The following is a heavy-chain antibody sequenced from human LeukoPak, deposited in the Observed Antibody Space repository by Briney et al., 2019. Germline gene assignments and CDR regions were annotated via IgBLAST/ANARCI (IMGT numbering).Heavy chain of an antibody. CDR1: GLIFTKYG. CDR3: ARVRFYYYDSSGYYVPYDYYFDY. V-gene: IGHV1-2*02. CDR2: INPNSGGT. D-gene: IGHD3-22*01. J-gene: IGHJ4*02. Sequence: GASVKVSCKASGLIFTKYGISWVRQAPGQGLEWMGWINPNSGGTNYAQKFQGRVTMTRDTSISTAYMELSRLRSDDTAVYYCARVRFYYYDSSGYYVPYDYYFDYWGQGTLVTVSS.